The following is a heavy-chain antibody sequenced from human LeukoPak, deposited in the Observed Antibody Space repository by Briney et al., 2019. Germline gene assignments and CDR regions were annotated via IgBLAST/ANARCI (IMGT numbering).Heavy chain of an antibody. CDR1: GFTFSNYG. D-gene: IGHD5/OR15-5a*01. CDR3: AKERLTKVSHETDY. Sequence: GRSLRLSCAGSGFTFSNYGMHWVRQAPGKGLEWVAVISYDGKVKYCADSVKGRFTISRDNSKNTLFLEMNSLRGEDTAVYYCAKERLTKVSHETDYWGQGTLVTVSS. CDR2: ISYDGKVK. J-gene: IGHJ4*02. V-gene: IGHV3-30*18.